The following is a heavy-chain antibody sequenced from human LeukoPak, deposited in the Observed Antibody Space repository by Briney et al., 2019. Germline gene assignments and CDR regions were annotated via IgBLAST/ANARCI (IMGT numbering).Heavy chain of an antibody. V-gene: IGHV1-2*02. J-gene: IGHJ3*02. D-gene: IGHD3-10*01. CDR1: GYTFTGYY. CDR3: ATLGGYYGSGSYYFPAFDI. CDR2: INPNSGGT. Sequence: ASVKVSCKASGYTFTGYYMHWVRQAPGQGAEWMGWINPNSGGTNYAQKFQGRVTMTRDMSTSTVYMELSSLRSEDTAVYYCATLGGYYGSGSYYFPAFDIWGQGTMVTVSS.